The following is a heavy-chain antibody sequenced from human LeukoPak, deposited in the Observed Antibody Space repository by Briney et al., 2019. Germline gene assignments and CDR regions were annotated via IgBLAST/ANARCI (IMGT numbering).Heavy chain of an antibody. CDR2: ISAYNGNT. CDR3: ARDEKSEWLRSTIAAAGSD. Sequence: ASVKVSCKASGYTFTSYGISWVRQAPGQGLEWMGWISAYNGNTNYAQKLQGRVTMTTDTSTSTAYMELRSLRSDDTAVYYCARDEKSEWLRSTIAAAGSDWGQGTLVTVSS. V-gene: IGHV1-18*01. J-gene: IGHJ4*02. CDR1: GYTFTSYG. D-gene: IGHD6-13*01.